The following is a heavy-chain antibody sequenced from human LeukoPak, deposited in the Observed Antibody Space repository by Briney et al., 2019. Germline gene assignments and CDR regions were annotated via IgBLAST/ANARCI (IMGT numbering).Heavy chain of an antibody. V-gene: IGHV3-7*01. CDR2: IKQDGTEK. CDR3: AIRGSPMVRNY. Sequence: PGGSLRLSCAASGFTFTTYWLGWVRQPPGKGLEWVANIKQDGTEKYYVDSVKGRLTISRDNAKNSLYLQMNSLRAEDTAVYYCAIRGSPMVRNYWGQGTLVTVSS. D-gene: IGHD3-10*01. CDR1: GFTFTTYW. J-gene: IGHJ4*02.